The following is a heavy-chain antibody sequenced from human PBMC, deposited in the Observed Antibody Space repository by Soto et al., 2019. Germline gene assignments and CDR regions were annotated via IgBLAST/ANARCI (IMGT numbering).Heavy chain of an antibody. CDR1: GYAFTTYG. J-gene: IGHJ4*02. Sequence: QVHLVQSGAEVKKPGASVKVSCKGSGYAFTTYGITWVRQAPGQGLEWMGWISTHNGNTNYAQKLQGRVTVTRDTSTSTAYMELRSLRSDDTAVYYCARGRYGDYWGQGALVTVSS. CDR3: ARGRYGDY. D-gene: IGHD1-1*01. V-gene: IGHV1-18*01. CDR2: ISTHNGNT.